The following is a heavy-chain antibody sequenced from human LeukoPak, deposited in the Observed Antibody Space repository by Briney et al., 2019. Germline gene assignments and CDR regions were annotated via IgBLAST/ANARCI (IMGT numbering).Heavy chain of an antibody. CDR2: ISAYNGNT. Sequence: ASVKVSCKASGYTFTSYGISWVRQAPGQGLEWMGWISAYNGNTNYAQKLQGRVTMTTYTSTSTAYMELRSLRSDDTAVYYCARKVYSSDTYYFDYWGQGTLVTVSS. V-gene: IGHV1-18*01. D-gene: IGHD3-22*01. CDR1: GYTFTSYG. J-gene: IGHJ4*02. CDR3: ARKVYSSDTYYFDY.